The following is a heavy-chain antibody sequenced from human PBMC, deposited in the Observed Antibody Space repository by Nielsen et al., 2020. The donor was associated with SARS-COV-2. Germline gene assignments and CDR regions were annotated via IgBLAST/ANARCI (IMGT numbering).Heavy chain of an antibody. CDR3: ARESSGYDHYNYGMDV. V-gene: IGHV4-31*03. CDR2: IYFSGRT. D-gene: IGHD5-12*01. CDR1: GGSISSGGYY. J-gene: IGHJ6*02. Sequence: SETLSLTCTVSGGSISSGGYYWSWIRHHPGKGLEWIGYIYFSGRTCYNPSLKSRVTISVDTSKSQFSLSLRSVTAADTAVHYCARESSGYDHYNYGMDVWGQGTTVTVSS.